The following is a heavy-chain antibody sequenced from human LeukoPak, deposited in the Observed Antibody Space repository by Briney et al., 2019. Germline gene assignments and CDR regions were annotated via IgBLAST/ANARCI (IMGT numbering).Heavy chain of an antibody. CDR1: GYNFTSYW. V-gene: IGHV5-10-1*01. CDR2: IDPSDSYT. D-gene: IGHD6-13*01. CDR3: ARHESKSIAAATP. J-gene: IGHJ5*02. Sequence: TGESLKISCKGSGYNFTSYWISWVRQMPGKGLEWMGRIDPSDSYTNYSPSFQGHVTISADKSISTAYLQWSSLKASDTAMYYCARHESKSIAAATPWGQGTLVTVSS.